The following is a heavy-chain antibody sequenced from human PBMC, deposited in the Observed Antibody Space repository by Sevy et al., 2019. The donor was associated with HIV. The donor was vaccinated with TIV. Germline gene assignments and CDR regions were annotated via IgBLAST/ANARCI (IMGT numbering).Heavy chain of an antibody. J-gene: IGHJ5*02. D-gene: IGHD2-15*01. V-gene: IGHV1-24*01. Sequence: ASVKVSCKVFGYSLSKLSMHWVRQAPGKGLEWMGSLDPGNGEITYAQTLKGRVTMTEDTSTDTAYMGLSSLTSEDTATYYCATVGLGYYSGSSYYQGDWFDPWGQGTLVTVSS. CDR2: LDPGNGEI. CDR3: ATVGLGYYSGSSYYQGDWFDP. CDR1: GYSLSKLS.